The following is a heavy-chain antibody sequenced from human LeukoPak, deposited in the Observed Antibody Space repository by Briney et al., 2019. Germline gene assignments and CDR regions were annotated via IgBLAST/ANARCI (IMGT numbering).Heavy chain of an antibody. D-gene: IGHD2-2*01. Sequence: ASVKVSCKASGYTFSSYDINWVRQATGQGLEWMGWMNPNSGNTGYAQEFQGRVTMTRNTSISTAYMELSSLRSEDTAVYYCARGVLGCTSCHGYWGQGTLVTVSS. CDR2: MNPNSGNT. CDR3: ARGVLGCTSCHGY. CDR1: GYTFSSYD. V-gene: IGHV1-8*01. J-gene: IGHJ4*02.